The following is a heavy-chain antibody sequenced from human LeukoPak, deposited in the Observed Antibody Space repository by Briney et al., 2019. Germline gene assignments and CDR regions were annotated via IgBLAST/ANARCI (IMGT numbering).Heavy chain of an antibody. V-gene: IGHV4-39*07. Sequence: SETLSLTCSVSGDSISSRSYYWGWIRQPPGKGLEWIGTIYYSGSTYYNPSLKSRVAISVDTSKNQFSLKLSSVTAADTAVYYCARGRLELRGAFDIWGQGTMVTVSS. CDR2: IYYSGST. CDR3: ARGRLELRGAFDI. D-gene: IGHD1-7*01. CDR1: GDSISSRSYY. J-gene: IGHJ3*02.